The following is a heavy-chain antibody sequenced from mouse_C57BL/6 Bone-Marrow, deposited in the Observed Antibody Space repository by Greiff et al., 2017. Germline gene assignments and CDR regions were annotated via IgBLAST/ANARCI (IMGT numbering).Heavy chain of an antibody. CDR1: GYTFTSYW. CDR2: IDPSDSYT. V-gene: IGHV1-69*01. J-gene: IGHJ1*03. D-gene: IGHD1-1*01. Sequence: VQLQQPGAELVMPGASVKLSCKASGYTFTSYWMHWVKQRPGQGLEWIGEIDPSDSYTNYNQKFKGKSTLTVDKSSSTAYMQLSSLTSEDSAVYYWAHYYGSRGYFDVWGTGTTVTVSS. CDR3: AHYYGSRGYFDV.